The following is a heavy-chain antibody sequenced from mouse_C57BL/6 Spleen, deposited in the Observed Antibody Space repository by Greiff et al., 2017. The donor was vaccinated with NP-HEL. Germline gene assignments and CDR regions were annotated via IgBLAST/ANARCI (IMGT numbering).Heavy chain of an antibody. CDR3: AGEGLLRFPLDY. Sequence: QVQLQQPGTELVKPGASVKLSCKASGYTFTSYWMHWVKQRPGQGLEWIGYINPSNGGTNYNEKIKSKATLTVDKSSSTAYMQLSSLTSEDSAVYYCAGEGLLRFPLDYWGQGATLTVST. D-gene: IGHD1-1*01. CDR2: INPSNGGT. CDR1: GYTFTSYW. V-gene: IGHV1-53*01. J-gene: IGHJ2*01.